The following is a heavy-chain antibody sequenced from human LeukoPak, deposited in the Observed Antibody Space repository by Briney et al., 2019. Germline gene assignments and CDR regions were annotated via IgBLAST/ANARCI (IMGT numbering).Heavy chain of an antibody. CDR1: GGSFSGYY. Sequence: SETLSLTCAVYGGSFSGYYWSWIRQPPGKGLEWIGEINHSGSTNYNPSLKSRVTISVETSKNQFSLKLSSVTAAETAVYYCARVRSYWLYYFDYWGQGTLVTVSS. D-gene: IGHD5-18*01. V-gene: IGHV4-34*01. CDR2: INHSGST. CDR3: ARVRSYWLYYFDY. J-gene: IGHJ4*02.